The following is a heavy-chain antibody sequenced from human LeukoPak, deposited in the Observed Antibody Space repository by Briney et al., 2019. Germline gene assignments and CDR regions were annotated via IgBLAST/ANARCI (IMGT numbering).Heavy chain of an antibody. J-gene: IGHJ4*02. CDR2: IYSGGTT. Sequence: GGSLRLSCKASGSTVSNNYMNWVRQAPGKGLEWVALIYSGGTTNYSDSVKGRFTISSDNSKNTLYLQMTNVRVEDTAVYYCARDPPGIAASVSGGWGQGTLVTVSS. D-gene: IGHD6-13*01. V-gene: IGHV3-53*01. CDR1: GSTVSNNY. CDR3: ARDPPGIAASVSGG.